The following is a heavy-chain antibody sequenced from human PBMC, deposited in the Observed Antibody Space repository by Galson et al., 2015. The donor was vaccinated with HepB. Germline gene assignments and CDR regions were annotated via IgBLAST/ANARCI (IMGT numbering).Heavy chain of an antibody. V-gene: IGHV5-51*01. CDR3: ARSYYDFWSGYSINYGMDV. J-gene: IGHJ6*02. CDR1: GYSFTSYW. CDR2: IYPGDSDT. Sequence: QSGAEVKKPGESLKISCKGSGYSFTSYWIGWVRQMPGKGLEWMGIIYPGDSDTRYSPSFQGQVTISADKSISTAYLQWSSLKASDTAMYYCARSYYDFWSGYSINYGMDVRGQGTTVTVSS. D-gene: IGHD3-3*01.